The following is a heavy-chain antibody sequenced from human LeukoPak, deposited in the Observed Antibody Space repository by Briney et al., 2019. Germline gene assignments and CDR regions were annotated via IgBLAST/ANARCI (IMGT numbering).Heavy chain of an antibody. J-gene: IGHJ6*03. D-gene: IGHD6-13*01. CDR2: INPNSGGT. CDR3: ARVLHPPTPAYTSRFNYYYYMDV. V-gene: IGHV1-2*02. Sequence: GASVKVSCKASGYTFTGYYMHWVRQAPGQGLEWMGWINPNSGGTNYAQKFQGRVTMTRDTSISTAYMELSRLRSDDTAVYYCARVLHPPTPAYTSRFNYYYYMDVWGKGTTVTVSS. CDR1: GYTFTGYY.